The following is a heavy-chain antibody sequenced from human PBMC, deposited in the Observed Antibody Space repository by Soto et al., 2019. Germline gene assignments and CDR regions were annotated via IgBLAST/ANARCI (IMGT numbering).Heavy chain of an antibody. CDR1: GFSLTTSGVG. V-gene: IGHV2-5*02. Sequence: SGPTLVNPTQTLTLTCTFSGFSLTTSGVGVGWIRQPPGKALDWLALIYWDDDKRYSPSLKSRLTISKDTPKNQVVVRMTNMDPVDTPTYSCELLIEFRSPSYIVFWGRGNPVTVSS. CDR3: ELLIEFRSPSYIVF. CDR2: IYWDDDK. D-gene: IGHD6-6*01. J-gene: IGHJ4*02.